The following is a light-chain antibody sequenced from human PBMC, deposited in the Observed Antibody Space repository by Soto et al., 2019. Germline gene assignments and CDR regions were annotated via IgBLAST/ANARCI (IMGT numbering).Light chain of an antibody. Sequence: EIVLTQSPGTLSLSPGERATLSCRASQSVSSSYLAWYQQKPGQAPKLLIYGASSRAPGITDRFSGSGSGTDFTLLISSLEPADVGVYYYCQYGSSPRTFGQGTKVEIK. CDR3: CQYGSSPRT. CDR1: QSVSSSY. J-gene: IGKJ1*01. V-gene: IGKV3-20*01. CDR2: GAS.